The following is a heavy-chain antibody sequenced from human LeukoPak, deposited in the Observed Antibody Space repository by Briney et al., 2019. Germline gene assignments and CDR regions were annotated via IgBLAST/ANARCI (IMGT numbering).Heavy chain of an antibody. CDR3: ARRDKWNYRAFDI. Sequence: GESLKISCKTSGYSFTSQWIGWVRQMPGKGLEWMGIIYPGDSDTRYSPSFQGQVTISADKSISTAYLQWSSLKASDTAMYYCARRDKWNYRAFDIWGQGTMVTVSS. V-gene: IGHV5-51*01. CDR1: GYSFTSQW. CDR2: IYPGDSDT. D-gene: IGHD1-7*01. J-gene: IGHJ3*02.